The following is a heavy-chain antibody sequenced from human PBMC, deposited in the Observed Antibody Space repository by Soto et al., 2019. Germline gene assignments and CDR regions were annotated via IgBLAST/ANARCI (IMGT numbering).Heavy chain of an antibody. CDR1: GFTFSSYS. V-gene: IGHV3-21*01. D-gene: IGHD2-15*01. Sequence: EVQLVESGGGLVKPGGSLRLSCAASGFTFSSYSMNWVRQAPGKGLEWVSSISSSSSYIYYADSVKGRFTISRDNAKNSLYLQMNSLRAEDTAVYYCAREYCSGGSGLPVDVWGKGSTVTVSS. CDR3: AREYCSGGSGLPVDV. CDR2: ISSSSSYI. J-gene: IGHJ6*04.